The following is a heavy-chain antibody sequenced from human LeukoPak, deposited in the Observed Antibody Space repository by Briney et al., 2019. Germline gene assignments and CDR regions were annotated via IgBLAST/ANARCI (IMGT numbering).Heavy chain of an antibody. J-gene: IGHJ4*02. D-gene: IGHD6-13*01. V-gene: IGHV3-21*01. CDR1: GFAFSSYS. Sequence: PGGSLRLSCAASGFAFSSYSMNWVRQAPGKGLEWVSSISSSSNYIYYADSVKGRFTISRDNATGSLSLQMNSLRAEDTAVYYCAREAAANEIDYWGQGTLVTVSS. CDR3: AREAAANEIDY. CDR2: ISSSSNYI.